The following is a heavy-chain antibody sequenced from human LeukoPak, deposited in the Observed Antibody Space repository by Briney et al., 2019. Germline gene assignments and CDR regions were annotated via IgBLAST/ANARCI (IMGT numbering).Heavy chain of an antibody. J-gene: IGHJ6*04. CDR1: GFTVSSNY. D-gene: IGHD3-10*01. Sequence: GGSLRLSCAASGFTVSSNYMSWVRQAPGKGLERVSVIYSGGSTYYADSVKGRFTISRDNSKNTLYLQMNSLRAEDTAVYYCAREATTMVRGVPLGYYYYYYGMDVWGKGTTVTVSS. CDR2: IYSGGST. V-gene: IGHV3-53*01. CDR3: AREATTMVRGVPLGYYYYYYGMDV.